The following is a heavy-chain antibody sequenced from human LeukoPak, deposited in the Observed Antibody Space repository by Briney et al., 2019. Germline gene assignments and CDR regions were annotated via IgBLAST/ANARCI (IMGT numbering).Heavy chain of an antibody. J-gene: IGHJ6*02. CDR3: ATLTAAGYYYGMDV. V-gene: IGHV1-24*01. D-gene: IGHD2-2*01. CDR1: GYTLTELS. CDR2: FDPEDGET. Sequence: ASVKVSCKVSGYTLTELSMHWVRQAPGKGLEWMEGFDPEDGETIYAQKFQGRVTMTEDTSTDTAYMELSSLRSEDTAVYYCATLTAAGYYYGMDVWGQGTTVTVSS.